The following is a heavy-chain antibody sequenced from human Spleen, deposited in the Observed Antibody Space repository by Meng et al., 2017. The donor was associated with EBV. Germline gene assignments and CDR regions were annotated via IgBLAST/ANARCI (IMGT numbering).Heavy chain of an antibody. CDR2: FLPTLGAP. D-gene: IGHD3-10*01. CDR1: GCPLRNYA. V-gene: IGHV1-69*01. J-gene: IGHJ4*02. CDR3: ASESGRGYTPDY. Sequence: QVQVVQSEAELKTPGSSVKSSCKTSGCPLRNYAISWVRQAPVQGFAWLGGFLPTLGAPNYAQKFHGRVSITADESTSTHYMDLSSLRSEDTAVYYCASESGRGYTPDYWGQGTLVTVSS.